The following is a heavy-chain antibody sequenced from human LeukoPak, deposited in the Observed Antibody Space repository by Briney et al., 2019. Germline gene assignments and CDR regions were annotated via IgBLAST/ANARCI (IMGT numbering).Heavy chain of an antibody. D-gene: IGHD1-26*01. CDR3: ERVWGATFDY. Sequence: PGGSLRLSCAASVFTFSDYYMSWIRQAPGKGLEGVSYISSSCSTIYYADFVKCRFTISRDNAKNSLYLKTNSLRAEDTAVYYCERVWGATFDYWGQGTLVTVSS. CDR1: VFTFSDYY. J-gene: IGHJ4*02. V-gene: IGHV3-11*01. CDR2: ISSSCSTI.